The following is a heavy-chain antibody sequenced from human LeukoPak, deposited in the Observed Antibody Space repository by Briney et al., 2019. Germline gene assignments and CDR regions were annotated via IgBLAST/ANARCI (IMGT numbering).Heavy chain of an antibody. CDR3: TRQVRDCSGGMCHNYYMDV. CDR1: GFTFREHH. Sequence: PGGSLRLSRAASGFTFREHHMDGVRLAPGKGREWGGRRRTKDDAYAADYAASVKARFTISRLDSKNSLYLQMTSLKTDDTAVYYCTRQVRDCSGGMCHNYYMDVWGKGTTVTVSS. J-gene: IGHJ6*03. D-gene: IGHD2-15*01. V-gene: IGHV3-72*01. CDR2: RRTKDDAYAA.